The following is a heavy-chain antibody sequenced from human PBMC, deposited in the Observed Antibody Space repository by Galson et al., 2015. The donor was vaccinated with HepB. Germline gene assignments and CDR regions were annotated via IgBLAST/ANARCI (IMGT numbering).Heavy chain of an antibody. CDR1: GFTFSNAW. V-gene: IGHV3-15*01. Sequence: SLRLSCAASGFTFSNAWMSWVRQAPGKGLEWVGRIKSKTDGGTTDYAAPVKGRFTISRDDSKNTLYLQMNSQKAEDTAVYYCTTDFGAAGTVKFDYWGQGTLVTVSS. CDR2: IKSKTDGGTT. CDR3: TTDFGAAGTVKFDY. D-gene: IGHD6-13*01. J-gene: IGHJ4*02.